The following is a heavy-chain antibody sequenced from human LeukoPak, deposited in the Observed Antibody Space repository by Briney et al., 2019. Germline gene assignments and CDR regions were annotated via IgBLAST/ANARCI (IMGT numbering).Heavy chain of an antibody. D-gene: IGHD2-21*02. CDR2: INPTGGST. J-gene: IGHJ3*02. CDR3: ARGRVTDTDGFDI. Sequence: ASVKASCKASGYTFTAYYMHWVRQAPGEGLEWMGIINPTGGSTRYAQKFQGRVTMTRDTSTSTVYMELRSLRSEDTAVYYCARGRVTDTDGFDIWGQGTTVIVSS. CDR1: GYTFTAYY. V-gene: IGHV1-46*01.